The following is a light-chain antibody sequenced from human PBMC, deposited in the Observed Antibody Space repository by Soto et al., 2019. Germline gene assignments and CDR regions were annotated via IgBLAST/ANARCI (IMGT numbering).Light chain of an antibody. CDR2: NNN. CDR1: GSNIGSNT. V-gene: IGLV1-44*01. J-gene: IGLJ2*01. Sequence: QPVLTQPPSASGTPGQRVTISCSGSGSNIGSNTVNWYQQLPGTAPNLLIYNNNQRPSGVPDRFSASKSDTSASLSISGLRSEDEADYYCASWDDSLDGHVVFGGGTKLTVL. CDR3: ASWDDSLDGHVV.